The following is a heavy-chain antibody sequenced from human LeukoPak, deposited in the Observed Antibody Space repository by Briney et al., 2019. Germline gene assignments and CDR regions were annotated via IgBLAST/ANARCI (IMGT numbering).Heavy chain of an antibody. CDR1: GGSFSGYY. D-gene: IGHD6-6*01. V-gene: IGHV4-34*01. CDR3: ARGGSSGSWGYYYYYYMDV. CDR2: INHSGST. J-gene: IGHJ6*03. Sequence: SETLCLTCAVYGGSFSGYYWSWIRQPPGKRLEWIGEINHSGSTNYNPSLKSRVTISVDTSKNQFSLKLSSVTAADTAVYYCARGGSSGSWGYYYYYYMDVWGKGTTVTVSS.